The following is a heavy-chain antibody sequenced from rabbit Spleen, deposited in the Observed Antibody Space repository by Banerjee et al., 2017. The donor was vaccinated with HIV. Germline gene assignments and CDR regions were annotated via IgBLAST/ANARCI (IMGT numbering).Heavy chain of an antibody. V-gene: IGHV1S40*01. D-gene: IGHD4-1*01. Sequence: QSLEESGGDLVKPGASLTLTCTASGFSFSDYYYMCWVRQAPGKGPEWIACIYAGSGEYTYYASWAKGRFTISKPSSTTVTLQMTSLTAADTAIYFCGRDRSDWGGGIDLWGQGTLVTVS. CDR2: IYAGSGEYT. CDR1: GFSFSDYYY. J-gene: IGHJ3*01. CDR3: GRDRSDWGGGIDL.